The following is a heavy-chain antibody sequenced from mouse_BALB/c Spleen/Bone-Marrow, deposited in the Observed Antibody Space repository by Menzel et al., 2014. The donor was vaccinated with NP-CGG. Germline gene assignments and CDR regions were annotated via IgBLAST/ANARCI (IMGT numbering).Heavy chain of an antibody. Sequence: DVQLVESGGGLVQPGGSRKLSCAASGFTFSSFGMHWVRQAPEKGLEWVAYISSGSSTIYYADTVKGRFTISRDNPKNTLFLQMTSLRSEDTAMYYCACSPYGYFDYWGQGTTLTVSS. CDR1: GFTFSSFG. CDR3: ACSPYGYFDY. D-gene: IGHD1-1*01. J-gene: IGHJ2*01. V-gene: IGHV5-17*02. CDR2: ISSGSSTI.